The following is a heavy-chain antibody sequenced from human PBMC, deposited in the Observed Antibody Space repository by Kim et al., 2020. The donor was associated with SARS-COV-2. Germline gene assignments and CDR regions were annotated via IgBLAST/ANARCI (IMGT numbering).Heavy chain of an antibody. J-gene: IGHJ6*02. Sequence: TPPLKRRITISGDTSKNQVSLKLSSVTAADTAVYYCARRSWFGVYYGMDVWGQGTTVTVSS. V-gene: IGHV4-34*01. CDR3: ARRSWFGVYYGMDV. D-gene: IGHD3-10*01.